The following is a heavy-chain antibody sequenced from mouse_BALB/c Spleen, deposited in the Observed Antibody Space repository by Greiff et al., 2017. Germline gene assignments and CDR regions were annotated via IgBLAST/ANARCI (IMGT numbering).Heavy chain of an antibody. J-gene: IGHJ3*01. CDR2: INPYNDGT. D-gene: IGHD2-4*01. V-gene: IGHV1-14*01. Sequence: VQLKESGPELVKPGASVKMSCKASGYTFTSYVMHWVKQKPGQGLEWIGYINPYNDGTKYNEKFKGKATLTSDKSSSTAYMELSSLTSEDSAVYYCASSTMITTESFAYWGQGTLVTVSA. CDR1: GYTFTSYV. CDR3: ASSTMITTESFAY.